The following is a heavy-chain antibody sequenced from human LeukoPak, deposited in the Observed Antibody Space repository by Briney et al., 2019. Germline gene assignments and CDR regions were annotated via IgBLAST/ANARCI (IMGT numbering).Heavy chain of an antibody. CDR1: GGSISSGDYY. D-gene: IGHD1-26*01. V-gene: IGHV4-30-4*08. Sequence: PSQTLSLTCTVSGGSISSGDYYWSWIRQPPGKGLEWIGYIYYSGSTYYNPSLKSRVTISVDTSKNQFSLKLSSVTAADTAVYYCARDRIVGATTIRYFDLWGRGTLVTVSS. J-gene: IGHJ2*01. CDR3: ARDRIVGATTIRYFDL. CDR2: IYYSGST.